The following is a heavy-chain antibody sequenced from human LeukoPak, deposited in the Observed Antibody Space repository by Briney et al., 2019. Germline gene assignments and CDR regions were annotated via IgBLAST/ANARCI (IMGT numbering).Heavy chain of an antibody. CDR2: INPNSGGT. D-gene: IGHD4-17*01. Sequence: ASVNVSCKASGYTFTGHYMNWVRQAPGQGLEWMGWINPNSGGTNYAQKYQGRVTMTRDTSISRAYMELSRLRSDDTAVYYCARVGDYGDWRGLDPWGQGTLVTVSS. J-gene: IGHJ5*02. CDR1: GYTFTGHY. CDR3: ARVGDYGDWRGLDP. V-gene: IGHV1-2*02.